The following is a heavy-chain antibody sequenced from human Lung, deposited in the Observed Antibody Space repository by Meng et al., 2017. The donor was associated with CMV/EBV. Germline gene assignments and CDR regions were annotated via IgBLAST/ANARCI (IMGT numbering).Heavy chain of an antibody. CDR3: ARPLAIRPMLGYYYGLDV. CDR2: IYSADRA. D-gene: IGHD6-6*01. Sequence: ESLKISCAASGFTVTDNYMIWVRQAPGKGLEWVSVIYSADRAYYADSVRGRFTISRDISKNTVYLQMLNLRAEDAAMYYCARPLAIRPMLGYYYGLDVWGQGTTVTVSS. V-gene: IGHV3-53*01. CDR1: GFTVTDNY. J-gene: IGHJ6*02.